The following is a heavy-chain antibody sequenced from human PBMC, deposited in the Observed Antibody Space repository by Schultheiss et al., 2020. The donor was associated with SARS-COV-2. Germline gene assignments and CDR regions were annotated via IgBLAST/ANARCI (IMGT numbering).Heavy chain of an antibody. Sequence: SETLSLTCTVSGGSISSGGYYWSWIRQHPGKGLEWIGYIYYSGSTYYNPSLKSRVTISVDTSKNQFSLKLSSVTAADTAVYYCARTGPRRNSHFDYWGQGTLVTVSS. CDR3: ARTGPRRNSHFDY. D-gene: IGHD1-7*01. CDR2: IYYSGST. J-gene: IGHJ4*02. V-gene: IGHV4-31*03. CDR1: GGSISSGGYY.